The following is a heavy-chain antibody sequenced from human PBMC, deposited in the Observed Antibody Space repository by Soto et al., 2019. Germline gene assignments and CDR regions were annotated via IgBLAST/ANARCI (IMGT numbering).Heavy chain of an antibody. Sequence: GDSLEISCRGSGYSFTSYWISWVRKRPGKGLEWMGSIDPGDSYTNYSQSFQGHVTISVDKSISTAYLQWSSLKGSYTAMYYCARRYCSSNTCPRNYYAMDVWGQGSTVGVSS. V-gene: IGHV5-10-1*01. J-gene: IGHJ6*02. CDR3: ARRYCSSNTCPRNYYAMDV. D-gene: IGHD2-2*01. CDR2: IDPGDSYT. CDR1: GYSFTSYW.